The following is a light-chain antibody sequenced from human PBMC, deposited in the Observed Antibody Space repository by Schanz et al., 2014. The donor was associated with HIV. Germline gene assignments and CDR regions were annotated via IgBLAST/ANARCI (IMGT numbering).Light chain of an antibody. Sequence: QSALTQPASVSGSPGQSITISCTGSSGDVGPYDYVSWYQQHPGQAPQLMIYGVDKRPSGVSHRFSGAKSGNTASLTISGLQAEDEADYYCSSYTSTSTRVFGGGTKLTVL. J-gene: IGLJ3*02. CDR2: GVD. V-gene: IGLV2-14*01. CDR1: SGDVGPYDY. CDR3: SSYTSTSTRV.